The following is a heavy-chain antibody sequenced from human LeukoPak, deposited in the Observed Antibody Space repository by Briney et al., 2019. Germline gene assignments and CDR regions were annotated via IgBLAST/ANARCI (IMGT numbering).Heavy chain of an antibody. V-gene: IGHV3-48*01. CDR3: ATVVSGWLEPGWYYFDY. CDR2: ISSSSSTI. J-gene: IGHJ4*02. Sequence: TRGSLRLSCAASGFTFSSYSMNWVRQAPGEGLGWVSYISSSSSTIYYADSVKGRFTISRDNAKNSLYLQMNSLRSEDTAVYYCATVVSGWLEPGWYYFDYWGQGTLVTVSS. D-gene: IGHD6-19*01. CDR1: GFTFSSYS.